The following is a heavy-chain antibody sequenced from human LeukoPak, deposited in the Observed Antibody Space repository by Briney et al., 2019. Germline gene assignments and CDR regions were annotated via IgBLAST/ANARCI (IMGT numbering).Heavy chain of an antibody. J-gene: IGHJ4*02. CDR2: ISSSGSTI. CDR1: GFTFSSYE. CDR3: AKLGVVPAATDY. D-gene: IGHD2-2*01. V-gene: IGHV3-48*03. Sequence: GGSLRLSCAASGFTFSSYEINWVRQAPGKGLEWVSYISSSGSTIKYADSVKGRFTISRDNSKNTLYLQMNSLRAEDTAVYYCAKLGVVPAATDYWGQGTLVTVSS.